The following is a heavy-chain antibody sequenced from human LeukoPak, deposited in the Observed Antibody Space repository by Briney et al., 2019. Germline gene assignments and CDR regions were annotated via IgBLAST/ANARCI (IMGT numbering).Heavy chain of an antibody. D-gene: IGHD6-19*01. J-gene: IGHJ4*02. CDR2: IWYDGSNK. CDR1: GFTFSSYG. V-gene: IGHV3-33*06. Sequence: GGSLRLSCAASGFTFSSYGMHWVRQAPGKGLEWVAVIWYDGSNKYYADSVKGRFTISGDNSKNTLYLQMNSLRAEDTAVYYCAKGKDLQWPASYYFDYWGQGTLVTVSS. CDR3: AKGKDLQWPASYYFDY.